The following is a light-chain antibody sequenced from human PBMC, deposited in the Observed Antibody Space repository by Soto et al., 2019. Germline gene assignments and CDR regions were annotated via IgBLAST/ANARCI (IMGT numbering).Light chain of an antibody. CDR1: QSISNY. V-gene: IGKV1-39*01. Sequence: DIQVTQSPSSLSASVGDRATLPCRAGQSISNYLSWYQLKPGKAPRILMYGAASLPSGAPSRFSGSGSGTDFTLTISGLLPEDFSTYYCQQNYRTPPTFGGGTKVDIK. J-gene: IGKJ4*01. CDR2: GAA. CDR3: QQNYRTPPT.